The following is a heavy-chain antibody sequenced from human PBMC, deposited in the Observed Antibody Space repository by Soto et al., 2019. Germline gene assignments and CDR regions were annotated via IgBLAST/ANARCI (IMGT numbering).Heavy chain of an antibody. CDR3: AKDPLPYNWNDAHRFDY. D-gene: IGHD1-1*01. Sequence: PGGSLRLSCAASGFTFSSYAMSWVRQAPGKGLEWVSAISGSGGSTYYADSVKGRFTISRDNSKNTLYLQMNSLRAEDTAVYYCAKDPLPYNWNDAHRFDYWGQGTLVTVSS. CDR2: ISGSGGST. J-gene: IGHJ4*02. CDR1: GFTFSSYA. V-gene: IGHV3-23*01.